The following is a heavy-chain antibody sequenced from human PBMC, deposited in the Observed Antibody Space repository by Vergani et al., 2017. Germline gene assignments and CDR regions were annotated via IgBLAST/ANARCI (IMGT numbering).Heavy chain of an antibody. Sequence: QVTLKESGPALVKPTQTLRLTCTLSGFSVNSHPMRVIWIRQPPGKALEWLARIDLDDDKFYDRSLKTRLTISKDTSKNQVVLRMTNMDPVDTAMYYCAHXDIFDDNCEYFDNWGQGTLVTVSS. CDR2: IDLDDDK. CDR3: AHXDIFDDNCEYFDN. D-gene: IGHD1-20*01. J-gene: IGHJ4*02. V-gene: IGHV2-70*04. CDR1: GFSVNSHPMR.